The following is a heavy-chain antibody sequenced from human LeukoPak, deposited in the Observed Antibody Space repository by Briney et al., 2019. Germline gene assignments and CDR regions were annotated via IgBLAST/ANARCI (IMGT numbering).Heavy chain of an antibody. CDR3: ARANEDTVMAGFSTYSYYYYMDV. Sequence: PGGSLRLSCAASGFTFSSYWMHWVRQAPGKGLEWVSYISTSGSTIYYADSVKGRFTISRDNAKNSLYLQMNSLGAEDTAVYYCARANEDTVMAGFSTYSYYYYMDVWGKGTTVTISS. D-gene: IGHD5-18*01. CDR2: ISTSGSTI. J-gene: IGHJ6*03. CDR1: GFTFSSYW. V-gene: IGHV3-48*04.